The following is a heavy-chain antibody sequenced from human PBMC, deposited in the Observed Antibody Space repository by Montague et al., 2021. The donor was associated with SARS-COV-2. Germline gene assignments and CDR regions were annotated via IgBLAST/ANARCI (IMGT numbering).Heavy chain of an antibody. Sequence: SLRLSCAASGFTFSSYGMHWDRQAPGKGLEWVAVIWYDGSNKYYADSVKGRFTISRDNSKNTLYLQMNSLRAEDTAVYYCAKEAVVTLDYWGQGTLVTVSS. J-gene: IGHJ4*02. D-gene: IGHD4-23*01. CDR3: AKEAVVTLDY. CDR2: IWYDGSNK. CDR1: GFTFSSYG. V-gene: IGHV3-33*06.